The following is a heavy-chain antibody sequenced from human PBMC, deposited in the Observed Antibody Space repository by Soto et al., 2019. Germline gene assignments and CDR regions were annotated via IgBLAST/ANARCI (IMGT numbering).Heavy chain of an antibody. D-gene: IGHD3-10*01. Sequence: FSRAPGKGLEWVSSIRQSGDRSSYADSAKGRFTISRDNSKNTLYLQMNGMRLDDTAVYYCVTAVRTRLDNWGPGTLVTVSS. CDR3: VTAVRTRLDN. CDR2: IRQSGDRS. V-gene: IGHV3-23*01. J-gene: IGHJ4*02.